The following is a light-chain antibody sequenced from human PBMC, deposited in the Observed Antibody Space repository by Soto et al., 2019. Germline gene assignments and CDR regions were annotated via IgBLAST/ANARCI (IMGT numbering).Light chain of an antibody. CDR1: QSISSN. V-gene: IGKV3-15*01. CDR2: GAS. Sequence: EIVMTQSPATLSVSPGERATLSCRASQSISSNLAWYQQKPDQAPRLLIYGASARATGVPARFSGSGSGTEFTPTISILQSEDFAVYYCQPYNSWPLTFGGGTKVEIK. J-gene: IGKJ4*01. CDR3: QPYNSWPLT.